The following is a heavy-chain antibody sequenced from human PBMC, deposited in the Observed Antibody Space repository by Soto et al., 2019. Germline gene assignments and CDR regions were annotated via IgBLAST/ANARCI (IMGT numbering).Heavy chain of an antibody. CDR1: CFSIPSSNPY. J-gene: IGHJ5*02. V-gene: IGHV4-39*07. CDR2: IYYSGST. CDR3: ARMSTDFWSGFLFDP. Sequence: SATLSLTCPFLCFSIPSSNPYWVWIRQPPWKGLEWIGSIYYSGSTYYNPSLKSRVTISVDTSKNQFSLKLSSVTAADTAVYYCARMSTDFWSGFLFDPWGQGTLVTVSS. D-gene: IGHD3-3*01.